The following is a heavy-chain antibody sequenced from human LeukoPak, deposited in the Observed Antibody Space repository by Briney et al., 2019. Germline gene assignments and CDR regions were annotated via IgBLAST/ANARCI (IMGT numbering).Heavy chain of an antibody. CDR3: ARDRAIVVVPAAIRRFDP. Sequence: GGSLRLSCAASGFTFSSYGMHWVRQAPGKGLEWVAVISYDGSNKYYADSVKGRFTISRDNSKNTLYLQMNSLRAEDTAVYYCARDRAIVVVPAAIRRFDPWGQGTLVTVSS. CDR2: ISYDGSNK. D-gene: IGHD2-2*01. CDR1: GFTFSSYG. V-gene: IGHV3-30*03. J-gene: IGHJ5*02.